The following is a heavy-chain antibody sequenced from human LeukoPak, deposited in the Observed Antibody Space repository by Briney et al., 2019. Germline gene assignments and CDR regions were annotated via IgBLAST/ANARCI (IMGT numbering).Heavy chain of an antibody. V-gene: IGHV3-30*18. J-gene: IGHJ4*02. CDR1: GFTFSSYG. Sequence: GGSLRLSCAASGFTFSSYGMHWVRQAPGKGLEWVAVISYDGSNKYYAYSVKGRFTISRDNSKHTLYLQMNSLRAEDTAVYYCAKDLWYCGGDCYSEPIDYWGQGTLVTVSS. CDR3: AKDLWYCGGDCYSEPIDY. D-gene: IGHD2-21*02. CDR2: ISYDGSNK.